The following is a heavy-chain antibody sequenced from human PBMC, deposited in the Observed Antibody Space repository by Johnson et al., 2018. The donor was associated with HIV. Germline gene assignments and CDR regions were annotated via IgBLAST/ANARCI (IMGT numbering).Heavy chain of an antibody. CDR1: GFTFSSYA. Sequence: QVQLVESGGGVVQPGRSLRLSCAASGFTFSSYAIHWVRQAPGKGLEWVAVISYDGSNKYYADSVKGRFTMSRDNAKNTLYLQMNSRRAEDTAVYYWARETYGGNSGAFDIWGQGTMVTVSS. CDR3: ARETYGGNSGAFDI. V-gene: IGHV3-30*04. D-gene: IGHD4-23*01. CDR2: ISYDGSNK. J-gene: IGHJ3*02.